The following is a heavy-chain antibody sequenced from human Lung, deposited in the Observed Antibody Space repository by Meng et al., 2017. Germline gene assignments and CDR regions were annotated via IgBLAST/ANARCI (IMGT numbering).Heavy chain of an antibody. Sequence: QVQLQESVPGLVTPSGTLSLTVAVFGGAFSRDNGWSWVRQPPGKGLEWIGEIYHSGSTNYNPSLKSRITISVDKPKNQFSLPLSSVTAADTAVYYCTKNDFYCLGYWGQGTLVTVSS. CDR2: IYHSGST. D-gene: IGHD2-21*01. CDR3: TKNDFYCLGY. J-gene: IGHJ4*02. CDR1: GGAFSRDNG. V-gene: IGHV4-4*02.